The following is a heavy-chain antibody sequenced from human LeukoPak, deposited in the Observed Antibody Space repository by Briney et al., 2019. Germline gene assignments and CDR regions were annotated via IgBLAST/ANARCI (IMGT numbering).Heavy chain of an antibody. D-gene: IGHD1-7*01. Sequence: ASVKVSCKASGYTFTSYGISWVRQAPGQGLEWMGWISAYNGNTNYAQKLQGRVTMTRDTSTSTVYMELSSLRSEDTPVYYCVSEFPHRLELAYFDYWGQGTLVTVSS. J-gene: IGHJ4*02. V-gene: IGHV1-18*01. CDR1: GYTFTSYG. CDR3: VSEFPHRLELAYFDY. CDR2: ISAYNGNT.